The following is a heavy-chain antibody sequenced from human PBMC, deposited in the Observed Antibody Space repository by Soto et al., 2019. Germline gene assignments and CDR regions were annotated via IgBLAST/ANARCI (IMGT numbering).Heavy chain of an antibody. J-gene: IGHJ5*02. CDR2: IYYSGST. V-gene: IGHV4-59*08. Sequence: SETLSLTCTVSGGSIISYYWSWIRQPPGKGLEWIGYIYYSGSTNYNPSLKSRVTISVDTSKNQFSLKLSSVTAADTAVYYCARYGLGYCSSTSCPSWFDPWGQGTLVTVSS. D-gene: IGHD2-2*01. CDR3: ARYGLGYCSSTSCPSWFDP. CDR1: GGSIISYY.